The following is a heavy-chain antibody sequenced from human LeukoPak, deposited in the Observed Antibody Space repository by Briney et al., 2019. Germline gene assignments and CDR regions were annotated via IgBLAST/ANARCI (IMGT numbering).Heavy chain of an antibody. J-gene: IGHJ4*02. V-gene: IGHV3-30-3*01. D-gene: IGHD6-19*01. Sequence: PGGSLRLSCAASGFTFSSYAMHWVRQAPGKGLEWVAVISYDGSNKYYADSVKGRFTISRDNSKNTLYLQMNSLRAEDTAVYYCARDGSGVSSGWFDYWGQGTLVTVSS. CDR1: GFTFSSYA. CDR2: ISYDGSNK. CDR3: ARDGSGVSSGWFDY.